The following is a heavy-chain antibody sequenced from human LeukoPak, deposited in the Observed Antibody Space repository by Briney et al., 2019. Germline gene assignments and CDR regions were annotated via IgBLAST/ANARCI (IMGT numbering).Heavy chain of an antibody. V-gene: IGHV1-69*08. J-gene: IGHJ5*02. CDR3: TRVNLRGSQYNWFDP. Sequence: SVKVSCRTSGGTFRSHIFSWVRQAPGQGLEWMGRITPIINSAKYAQKFRDRLTITADTSTGTAYMELSSLTSEDTALYYCTRVNLRGSQYNWFDPWGQGTLVTVSS. CDR2: ITPIINSA. CDR1: GGTFRSHI. D-gene: IGHD1-26*01.